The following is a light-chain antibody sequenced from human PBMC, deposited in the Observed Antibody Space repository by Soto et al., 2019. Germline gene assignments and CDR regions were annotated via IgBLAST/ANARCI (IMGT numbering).Light chain of an antibody. CDR3: SSYTSIGTLV. Sequence: QSALTQPASVSGSPGQSITISCTGTSSDVGGYNYVSWYQQHPGKAPKLMIYEVIKWPSGVSNRFSGSKSGNTASLTISGLQAEDEADYYCSSYTSIGTLVFGGGTKVTVL. V-gene: IGLV2-14*01. CDR1: SSDVGGYNY. J-gene: IGLJ2*01. CDR2: EVI.